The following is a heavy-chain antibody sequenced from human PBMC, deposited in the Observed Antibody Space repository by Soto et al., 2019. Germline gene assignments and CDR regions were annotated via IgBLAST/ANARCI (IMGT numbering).Heavy chain of an antibody. D-gene: IGHD2-2*01. Sequence: QVQLQESGPGLVKPSQTLSLTCTVSGGSISSGGYYWSWIRQHPGKGLEWIGYIYYSGSTYYNPSLKSRVTISVDTSENQFSLKLSSVTAADTAVYYCARDSPDIVVVPAAARGDAFDIWGQGTMVTVSS. CDR2: IYYSGST. CDR1: GGSISSGGYY. CDR3: ARDSPDIVVVPAAARGDAFDI. J-gene: IGHJ3*02. V-gene: IGHV4-31*03.